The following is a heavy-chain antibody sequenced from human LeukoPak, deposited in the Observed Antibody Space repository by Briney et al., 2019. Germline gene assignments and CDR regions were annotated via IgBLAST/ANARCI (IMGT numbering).Heavy chain of an antibody. J-gene: IGHJ4*02. CDR2: IKQDGSQE. CDR1: RFTLSTYW. D-gene: IGHD3-3*01. Sequence: GGSLRLSCAASRFTLSTYWMSWVRQAPGKGLEWVAHIKQDGSQEYYVDSVKGRFTISRDSAKNSLYLQMDSLRAEDTAVYYCARGVPYDSWSGPHYSDYWGQGTLVTVSS. V-gene: IGHV3-7*01. CDR3: ARGVPYDSWSGPHYSDY.